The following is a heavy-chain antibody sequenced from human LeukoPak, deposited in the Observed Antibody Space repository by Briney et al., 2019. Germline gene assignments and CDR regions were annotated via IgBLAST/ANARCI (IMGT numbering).Heavy chain of an antibody. CDR1: GFTFVNYA. CDR2: IYNTGDYT. Sequence: GGSLRLSCAPSGFTFVNYAMNWVRQAPGKGLEWVADIYNTGDYTYYAHSVRGRFTISRDNSKNTLYLQMDSLRDEDTALYYCAKSGARWSHFDSWGQGALVTVSS. CDR3: AKSGARWSHFDS. D-gene: IGHD3-3*01. J-gene: IGHJ4*02. V-gene: IGHV3-23*05.